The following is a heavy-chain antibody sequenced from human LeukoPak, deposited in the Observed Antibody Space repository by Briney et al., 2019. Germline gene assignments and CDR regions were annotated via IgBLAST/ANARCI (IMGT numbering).Heavy chain of an antibody. V-gene: IGHV4-34*01. J-gene: IGHJ4*02. CDR1: GGSFSGYY. Sequence: SETLSLTCAVYGGSFSGYYWSWIRQPPGKGLEWIGEINHSGSTNYNPSLKSRVTISVDKSKNQFSLKLSSVTAADTAVYYCASGYSYGRFDYWGQGTLVTVSS. D-gene: IGHD5-18*01. CDR3: ASGYSYGRFDY. CDR2: INHSGST.